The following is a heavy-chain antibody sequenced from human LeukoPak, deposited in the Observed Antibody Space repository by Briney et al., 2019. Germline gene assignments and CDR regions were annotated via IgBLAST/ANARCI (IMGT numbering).Heavy chain of an antibody. CDR1: SGSISTSNYY. CDR3: ARLSMIVVVIKGFDY. Sequence: PSETLSLTCTVSSGSISTSNYYWGWVRQPPGKALEWIGNIFYSGSTYYSPSLKSRVTISLDTSKNQFSLKLSSVTAADTAVYYCARLSMIVVVIKGFDYWGQGTLVTVSS. J-gene: IGHJ4*02. D-gene: IGHD3-22*01. CDR2: IFYSGST. V-gene: IGHV4-39*07.